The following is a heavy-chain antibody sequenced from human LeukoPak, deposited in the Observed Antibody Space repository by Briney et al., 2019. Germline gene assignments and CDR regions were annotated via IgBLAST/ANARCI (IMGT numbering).Heavy chain of an antibody. J-gene: IGHJ6*02. CDR3: ARGGGLDV. CDR2: IYTAGST. CDR1: GFTVSSKY. Sequence: PGGSLRLSCAASGFTVSSKYMGWVRQAPGKGLEWVSVIYTAGSTYYADSVKGRFTISRDNSKNSLYLQMSNLRAEDTAVYFCARGGGLDVWGQGATVTVSS. V-gene: IGHV3-53*01. D-gene: IGHD3-16*01.